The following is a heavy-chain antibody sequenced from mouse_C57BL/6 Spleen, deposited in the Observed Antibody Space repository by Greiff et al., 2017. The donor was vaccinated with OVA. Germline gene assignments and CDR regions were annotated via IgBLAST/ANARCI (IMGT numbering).Heavy chain of an antibody. CDR1: GYTFTSYW. Sequence: VQLQQPGAELVMPGASVKLSCKASGYTFTSYWMHWVKQRPGQGLEWIGEIDPSDSYTNYNQKFKGKSTLTVDKSSSTAYMQLSSLTSEDSAVYYCARSLYYGSSYAMDYWGQGTSVTVSS. V-gene: IGHV1-69*01. CDR3: ARSLYYGSSYAMDY. CDR2: IDPSDSYT. D-gene: IGHD1-1*01. J-gene: IGHJ4*01.